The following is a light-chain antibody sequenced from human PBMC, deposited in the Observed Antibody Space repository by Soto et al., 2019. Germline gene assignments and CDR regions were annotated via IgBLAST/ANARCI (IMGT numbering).Light chain of an antibody. J-gene: IGKJ4*01. CDR1: QSISSW. CDR2: KAS. CDR3: QQYNSYPLT. V-gene: IGKV1-5*03. Sequence: DIQMIQSPSTLSASVGDRVTITCRASQSISSWLAWYQQKPGKAPKLLIYKASSLESGVPSRFSGSGSGTEFTLTISSPQPDDFATYYCQQYNSYPLTFGGGTKVEIK.